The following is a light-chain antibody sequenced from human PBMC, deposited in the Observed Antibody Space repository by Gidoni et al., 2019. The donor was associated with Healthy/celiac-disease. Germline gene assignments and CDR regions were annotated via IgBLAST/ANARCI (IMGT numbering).Light chain of an antibody. CDR3: QQRSNWRT. J-gene: IGKJ2*01. V-gene: IGKV3-11*01. CDR2: DAS. CDR1: QSVSSY. Sequence: EIVLPQSPATLSLSPGASATLSCRASQSVSSYLAWYQQKPGQAPRLLIYDASNRATGLPARVSGSGSGTDFTLTSSSLEPEDVAVYYWQQRSNWRTFGQGTKLEIK.